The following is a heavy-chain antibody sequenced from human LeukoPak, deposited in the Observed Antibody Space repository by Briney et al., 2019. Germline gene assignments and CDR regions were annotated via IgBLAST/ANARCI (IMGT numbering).Heavy chain of an antibody. D-gene: IGHD7-27*01. CDR1: GGSISSYY. CDR2: IDAGCST. Sequence: SETLSLTCTVAGGSISSYYWSWIRQPPGKGLEWIGRIDAGCSTNYNPSLRGRVTISVDTSKNQFSLRLISVTAADAAVYYCARDRITGATRAYKYYYMEVWGKGTTVTASS. J-gene: IGHJ6*03. CDR3: ARDRITGATRAYKYYYMEV. V-gene: IGHV4-4*08.